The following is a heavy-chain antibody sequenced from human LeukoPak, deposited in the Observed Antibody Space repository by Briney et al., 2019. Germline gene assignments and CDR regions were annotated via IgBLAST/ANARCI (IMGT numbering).Heavy chain of an antibody. Sequence: ASVKVSCKASGYTFTSYGISWVRQAPGQGLEWMGWISAYNGNTNYAQKLQGRVTMTTDTSTSTAYMELRSLRSDDTAVYYCAREDSTGTECRVEYYFDYWGQGTLVTVSS. J-gene: IGHJ4*02. CDR3: AREDSTGTECRVEYYFDY. CDR1: GYTFTSYG. D-gene: IGHD1-7*01. CDR2: ISAYNGNT. V-gene: IGHV1-18*01.